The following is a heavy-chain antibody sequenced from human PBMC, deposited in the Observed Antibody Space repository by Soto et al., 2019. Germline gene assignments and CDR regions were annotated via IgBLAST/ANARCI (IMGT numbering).Heavy chain of an antibody. CDR1: GYTFTSYG. CDR3: ARGVVMGYADGIYYYYGMDV. CDR2: ISAYNGKT. D-gene: IGHD2-8*01. V-gene: IGHV1-18*01. J-gene: IGHJ6*02. Sequence: ASVKVSCKASGYTFTSYGISWVRQAPGQGFEWMGWISAYNGKTNYAQKLQGRVTMTTETSTSTAYMELRSLRSDDTAVYYCARGVVMGYADGIYYYYGMDVWGQGTTVTASS.